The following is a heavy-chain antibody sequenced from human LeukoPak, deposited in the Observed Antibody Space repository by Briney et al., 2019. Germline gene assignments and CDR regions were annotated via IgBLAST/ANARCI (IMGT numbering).Heavy chain of an antibody. Sequence: GGSLRLSCAASGFTFSSYAMHWVRQAPGKGLEWVAVISYDGSNKYHADSVEGRFTISRDNSKNTLYLQMNNLRGEDRAVYYCARAPEIGTTPSYFDYWGQGTLVTVSS. D-gene: IGHD1-7*01. CDR2: ISYDGSNK. CDR3: ARAPEIGTTPSYFDY. V-gene: IGHV3-30*01. J-gene: IGHJ4*02. CDR1: GFTFSSYA.